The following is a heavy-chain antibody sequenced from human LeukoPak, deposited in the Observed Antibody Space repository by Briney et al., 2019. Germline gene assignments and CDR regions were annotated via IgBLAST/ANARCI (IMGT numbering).Heavy chain of an antibody. CDR1: GGSISSYY. CDR3: ARGGAGGAYDT. CDR2: IYYSGST. Sequence: SETLSLTCTVSGGSISSYYWSRIRQPPGKGLEWIGYIYYSGSTNYNPSLKSRVTISVDTSKNQFSLKLSSVTAADTAVYYCARGGAGGAYDTWGQGTMVTVSS. J-gene: IGHJ3*02. V-gene: IGHV4-59*01. D-gene: IGHD1-26*01.